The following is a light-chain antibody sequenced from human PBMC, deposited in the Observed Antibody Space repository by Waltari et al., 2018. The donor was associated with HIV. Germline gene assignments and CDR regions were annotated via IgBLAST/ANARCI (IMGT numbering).Light chain of an antibody. J-gene: IGLJ3*02. Sequence: QSALTQPASVSASHGQPLTITCAGYTADLGADKHVSWYPHVPGHAPQLVIYECTNRPLGVSDRFSASKSGDTASLTISYLLNEDEGDYYCASFTSNTWLFGGGTKVTVL. V-gene: IGLV2-14*01. CDR3: ASFTSNTWL. CDR2: ECT. CDR1: TADLGADKH.